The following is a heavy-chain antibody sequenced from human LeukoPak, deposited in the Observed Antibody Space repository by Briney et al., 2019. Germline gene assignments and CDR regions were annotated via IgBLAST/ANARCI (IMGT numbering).Heavy chain of an antibody. CDR3: AADLYCSGGSCYGDY. V-gene: IGHV4-39*01. CDR1: GGSISSSNYH. D-gene: IGHD2-15*01. Sequence: SETLSLTCTVSGGSISSSNYHWGWIRQPPGKGLEWIGSLYYSGSTYYNPSLKSRVTISVDTSKNQFSLRLSSVTAADTAVYYCAADLYCSGGSCYGDYWGQGTLVTVSS. CDR2: LYYSGST. J-gene: IGHJ4*02.